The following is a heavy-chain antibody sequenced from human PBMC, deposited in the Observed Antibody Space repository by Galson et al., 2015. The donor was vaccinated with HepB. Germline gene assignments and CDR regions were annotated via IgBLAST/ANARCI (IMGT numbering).Heavy chain of an antibody. D-gene: IGHD6-19*01. CDR2: LSYDGSDK. CDR1: GFSFRSNA. Sequence: SLRLSCAASGFSFRSNAMHWVRQAPGKGLEWVAVLSYDGSDKYYADSVKGRFTISRDNSKNTPYLQMNSLRTEDTAVYFCAKDRGSSGWYGSVGSPQGPWGQGTLVTVSS. J-gene: IGHJ5*02. CDR3: AKDRGSSGWYGSVGSPQGP. V-gene: IGHV3-30*18.